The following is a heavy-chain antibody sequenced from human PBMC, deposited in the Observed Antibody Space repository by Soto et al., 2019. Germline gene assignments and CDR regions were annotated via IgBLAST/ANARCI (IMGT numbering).Heavy chain of an antibody. CDR2: INPSGGST. Sequence: ASVKVSCKASGYTFTSYYMHWVRQAPGQGLEWMGIINPSGGSTSYAQKFQGRVTMTRDTSTSTVYMELSSLRSEDTAVYYCATAYKQERPDYYYYYMNIWGKGTTVTVSS. CDR3: ATAYKQERPDYYYYYMNI. CDR1: GYTFTSYY. D-gene: IGHD1-1*01. V-gene: IGHV1-46*03. J-gene: IGHJ6*03.